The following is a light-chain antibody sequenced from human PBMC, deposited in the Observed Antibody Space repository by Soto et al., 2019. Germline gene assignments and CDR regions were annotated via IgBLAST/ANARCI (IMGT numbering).Light chain of an antibody. V-gene: IGLV2-8*01. CDR1: SSDVGGYNY. CDR3: SSYAGSNNLV. J-gene: IGLJ2*01. CDR2: EVN. Sequence: QSALTQPPSASGSPGQSVTISFTGTSSDVGGYNYVSWYQQHPGKAPKLIICEVNKRPSGVPDRFSGSKSGNTASLTVSGRQGEDEADYYCSSYAGSNNLVFGGGTKLTVL.